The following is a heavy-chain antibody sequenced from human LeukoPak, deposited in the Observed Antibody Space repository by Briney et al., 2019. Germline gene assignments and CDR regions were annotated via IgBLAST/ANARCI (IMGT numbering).Heavy chain of an antibody. D-gene: IGHD3-10*01. CDR3: ARATTRAPIISFGY. V-gene: IGHV1-3*01. J-gene: IGHJ4*02. Sequence: ASVKVSCKASGYTFTSYAMHWVRQAPGQRLEWTGWINAGNGNTKYSQKFQGRVTITRDTSASTAYMELSSLRSEDTAVYYCARATTRAPIISFGYWGQGTLVTVSS. CDR1: GYTFTSYA. CDR2: INAGNGNT.